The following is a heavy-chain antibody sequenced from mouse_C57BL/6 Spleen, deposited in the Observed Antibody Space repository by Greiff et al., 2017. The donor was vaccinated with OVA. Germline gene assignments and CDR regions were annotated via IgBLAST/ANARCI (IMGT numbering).Heavy chain of an antibody. V-gene: IGHV1-18*01. CDR1: GYTFTDYN. D-gene: IGHD2-1*01. CDR3: ARSIYYGNYPYAMDY. Sequence: VQLQQSGPELVKPGASVKIPCKASGYTFTDYNMDWVKQSHGKSLEWIGDINPNNGGTIYNQKFKGKATLTVDKSSSTAYMELRSLTSEDTAVYYCARSIYYGNYPYAMDYWGQGTSVTVSS. J-gene: IGHJ4*01. CDR2: INPNNGGT.